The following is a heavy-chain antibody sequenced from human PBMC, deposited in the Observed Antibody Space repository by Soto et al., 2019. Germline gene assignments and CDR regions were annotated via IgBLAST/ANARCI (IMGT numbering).Heavy chain of an antibody. CDR1: GFTFGNSW. CDR3: STAEVDY. Sequence: PGGSLRLSCAASGFTFGNSWMHWVRQAPGKGLEWVSRMNSDGSSTNYADSVKGRFTVSRDNAKDTLYLQMNSLRAGDTAVYYCSTAEVDYWGPGTLVTVSS. V-gene: IGHV3-74*01. CDR2: MNSDGSST. J-gene: IGHJ4*01.